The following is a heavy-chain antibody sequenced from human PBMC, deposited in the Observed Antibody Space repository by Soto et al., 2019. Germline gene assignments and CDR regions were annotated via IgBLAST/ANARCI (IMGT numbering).Heavy chain of an antibody. D-gene: IGHD3-3*01. CDR1: GGSISSGDYY. CDR3: ARGYKSGFWSTSQTINWFDP. V-gene: IGHV4-30-4*01. Sequence: SETLSLTCTVSGGSISSGDYYWSWIRQPPGKGLEWIGYIYYSGSTYYNPSLKSRVTISVDTSKNQFSLKLSSVTAADTAVYYCARGYKSGFWSTSQTINWFDPWGQGTLVTVSS. J-gene: IGHJ5*02. CDR2: IYYSGST.